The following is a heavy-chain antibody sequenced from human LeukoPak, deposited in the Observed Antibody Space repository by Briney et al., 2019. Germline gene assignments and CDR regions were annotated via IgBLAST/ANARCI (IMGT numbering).Heavy chain of an antibody. CDR3: ARGFLADYCTNGVCYTALDY. CDR2: IYTSGST. J-gene: IGHJ4*02. Sequence: RTSETLSLTCTVSGGSISSYYWSWIRQPAGKGLEWIGRIYTSGSTYYNPSLKSRVTISVDTSKNQFSLKLSSVTAADTAVYYCARGFLADYCTNGVCYTALDYWGQGTLVTVSS. V-gene: IGHV4-4*07. D-gene: IGHD2-8*01. CDR1: GGSISSYY.